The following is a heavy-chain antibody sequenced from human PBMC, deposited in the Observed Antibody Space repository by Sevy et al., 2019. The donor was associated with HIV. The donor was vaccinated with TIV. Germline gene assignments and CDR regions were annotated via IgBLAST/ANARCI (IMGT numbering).Heavy chain of an antibody. V-gene: IGHV1-18*01. CDR2: ITPYSGDA. CDR1: GYIFGIYD. CDR3: ARGRAPGEGKYYFDL. D-gene: IGHD2-21*01. Sequence: ASVKVSCRASGYIFGIYDISWVRQAPGQGLEWMGWITPYSGDAHYAQKFQGRVTMTTDASARTFYMELSSLTSDDAGVYYCARGRAPGEGKYYFDLWAQGTLVTISS. J-gene: IGHJ4*02.